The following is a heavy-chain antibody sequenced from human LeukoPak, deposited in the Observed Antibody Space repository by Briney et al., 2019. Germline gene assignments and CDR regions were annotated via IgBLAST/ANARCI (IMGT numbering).Heavy chain of an antibody. D-gene: IGHD1-26*01. CDR2: IDPSXSXT. CDR1: GYSFVXXX. V-gene: IGHV5-10-1*01. J-gene: IGHJ3*02. CDR3: ARHVGATSTDAFDI. Sequence: GESPKIXXXGSGYSFVXXXXXXXRQMPGKGXXXXXTIDPSXSXTNYSPAFQGXVTISADKSISSAYLQWSSLKASDTAMYYCARHVGATSTDAFDIWGQGTMVSVSS.